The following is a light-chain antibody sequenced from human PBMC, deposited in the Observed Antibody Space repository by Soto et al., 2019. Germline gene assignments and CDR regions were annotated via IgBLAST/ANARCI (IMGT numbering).Light chain of an antibody. CDR2: EVS. CDR3: SSYAGSNNFDV. Sequence: QSARTQPPSASGSPGQALTISCAGTSSDVGGYNDVSWYQQHPDKAPKLMIYEVSQLPSGVPDRFSGFKSGNTASLTVSGLQAEDEADYYCSSYAGSNNFDVFGTGTKVTVL. J-gene: IGLJ1*01. V-gene: IGLV2-8*01. CDR1: SSDVGGYND.